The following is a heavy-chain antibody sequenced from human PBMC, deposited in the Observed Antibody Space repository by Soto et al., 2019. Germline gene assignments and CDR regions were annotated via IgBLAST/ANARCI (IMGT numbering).Heavy chain of an antibody. CDR2: VYHNGLT. CDR1: GDSISSGGYY. V-gene: IGHV4-39*07. CDR3: ARDAAVPGETDRFDY. Sequence: PSETLTLTXAVSGDSISSGGYYWSWVRQPPGKGLEWIGEVYHNGLTDYNPSLKGRVTMSADTSKNQFSLKVTSVTAADTAMYYCARDAAVPGETDRFDYWGQGTLVTVSS. D-gene: IGHD6-19*01. J-gene: IGHJ4*02.